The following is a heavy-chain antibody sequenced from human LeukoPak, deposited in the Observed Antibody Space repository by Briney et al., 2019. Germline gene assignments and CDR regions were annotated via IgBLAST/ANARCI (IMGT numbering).Heavy chain of an antibody. Sequence: QPGGSLRLSCAASGFTVSSNYMSWVRQAPGKGLEWVSVIYSGGTTYYADSVKGRFIISRHNSNNTLYLQMNSLRAEDTAVYYCARGGTPTFWSGFMDVWGLGTTVTVSS. CDR1: GFTVSSNY. D-gene: IGHD3-3*01. CDR2: IYSGGTT. J-gene: IGHJ6*02. CDR3: ARGGTPTFWSGFMDV. V-gene: IGHV3-53*04.